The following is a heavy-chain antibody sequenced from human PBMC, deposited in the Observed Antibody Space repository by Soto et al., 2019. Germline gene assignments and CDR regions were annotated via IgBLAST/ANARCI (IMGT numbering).Heavy chain of an antibody. CDR1: GFTFSNYW. V-gene: IGHV3-74*02. J-gene: IGHJ6*03. CDR2: INSDGSVS. CDR3: ARGDCVGGTCYSLAGSFYYYMDV. D-gene: IGHD2-15*01. Sequence: EVQLVESGGGLVQPGGSLRLSCAASGFTFSNYWMYWVRQAPGKGLEWVSRINSDGSVSSYADSVKGRLTISRDNVKNPLLLQMDRLRAEDTAVYYCARGDCVGGTCYSLAGSFYYYMDVWGKGTTVTVFS.